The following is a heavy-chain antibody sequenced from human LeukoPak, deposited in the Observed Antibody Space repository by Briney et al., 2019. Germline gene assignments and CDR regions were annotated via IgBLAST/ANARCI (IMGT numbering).Heavy chain of an antibody. Sequence: GGSLRLSCAASGFTFSDYYMTWIRQAPGKGLEGVSYIRSSTGTIYYADSVKGRFTISRDNAKNSLYLQMNSLRAEDTAVYYCARGCGGDCYDAFDIWGQGTMVTVSS. CDR3: ARGCGGDCYDAFDI. CDR1: GFTFSDYY. J-gene: IGHJ3*02. CDR2: IRSSTGTI. D-gene: IGHD2-21*02. V-gene: IGHV3-11*01.